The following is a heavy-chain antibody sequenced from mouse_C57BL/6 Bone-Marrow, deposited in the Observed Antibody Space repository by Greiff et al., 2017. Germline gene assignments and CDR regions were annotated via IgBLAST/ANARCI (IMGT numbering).Heavy chain of an antibody. V-gene: IGHV14-4*01. Sequence: VQLKQSGAELVRPGASVKLSCTASGFTIKDDYMHWVKQRPEQGLEWIGWIDPEDGDTEYASKFQGKATITADTSSNTAYLQLSSLTSEDAAVYYCASFLDYAMDYWGQGNSVTVSS. CDR2: IDPEDGDT. D-gene: IGHD1-2*01. CDR1: GFTIKDDY. CDR3: ASFLDYAMDY. J-gene: IGHJ4*01.